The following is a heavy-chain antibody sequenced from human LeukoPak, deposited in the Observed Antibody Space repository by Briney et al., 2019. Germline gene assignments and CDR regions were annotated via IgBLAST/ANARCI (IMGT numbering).Heavy chain of an antibody. D-gene: IGHD3-10*01. CDR2: ISGSGGTT. CDR1: GFTFNNDA. CDR3: ANAATMVRGEYGMDV. Sequence: PGGSLRLSCAASGFTFNNDAMSWGREAPGEGLEWGSGISGSGGTTLYADSGEGPLTIYRDNSKSTLYVQMNSLRAADTAVYYCANAATMVRGEYGMDVWGQGTTVTVSS. V-gene: IGHV3-23*01. J-gene: IGHJ6*02.